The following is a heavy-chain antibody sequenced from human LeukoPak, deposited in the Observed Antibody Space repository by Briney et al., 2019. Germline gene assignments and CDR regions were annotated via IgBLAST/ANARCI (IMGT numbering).Heavy chain of an antibody. CDR2: ISGSVGST. J-gene: IGHJ5*02. D-gene: IGHD1-7*01. CDR3: VLGGQNYECEGFDP. Sequence: GGSLRLSCGASVFRFSSYTTGWVREAPEGGLERGSSISGSVGSTDYTDSVKGGFAISRDNSKSTLYLHIDSLGTDDTPLYYCVLGGQNYECEGFDPWGQRTLVTASS. CDR1: VFRFSSYT. V-gene: IGHV3-23*01.